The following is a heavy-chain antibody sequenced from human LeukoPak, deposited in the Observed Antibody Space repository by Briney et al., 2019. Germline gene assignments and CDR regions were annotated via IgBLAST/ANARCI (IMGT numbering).Heavy chain of an antibody. D-gene: IGHD5-24*01. Sequence: SETLSLTCAVYGGSFSGYYWSWIRQPPGKGLEWIGEINHSGSTNYNPSLKSRVTISVDTSKNQLSLKLSSVTAADTAVYYCARGRRWLPNRGAFDIWGQGTMVTVSS. CDR3: ARGRRWLPNRGAFDI. J-gene: IGHJ3*02. CDR1: GGSFSGYY. V-gene: IGHV4-34*01. CDR2: INHSGST.